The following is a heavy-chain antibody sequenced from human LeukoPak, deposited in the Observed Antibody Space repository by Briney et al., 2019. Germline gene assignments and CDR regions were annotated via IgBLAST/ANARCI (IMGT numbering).Heavy chain of an antibody. Sequence: SETLSLTCTVSGGSISSSSYYWGWIRQPPGKGLEWIGSIYYSGSTYYNPSLKSRVTISVDTSKNQFSLKLSSVTAADTAVYYCARVASYGTKAYYFDYWGQGTLVTVSS. CDR2: IYYSGST. CDR1: GGSISSSSYY. V-gene: IGHV4-39*07. CDR3: ARVASYGTKAYYFDY. J-gene: IGHJ4*02. D-gene: IGHD5-18*01.